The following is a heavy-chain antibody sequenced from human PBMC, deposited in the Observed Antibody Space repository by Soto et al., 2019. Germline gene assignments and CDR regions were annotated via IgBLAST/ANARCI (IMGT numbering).Heavy chain of an antibody. CDR1: GYTFTGYY. CDR2: INPNSGGT. J-gene: IGHJ4*02. D-gene: IGHD3-22*01. Sequence: QVQLVQSGAEVKKPGASVKVSCKASGYTFTGYYMHWVRQAPGQGLEWMGWINPNSGGTNYAQKFQGWVTMTRDTYISTAYMELSRLRSDDTAVYYCARQLKGYYYDSSGQLDYWGQGTLVTVSS. V-gene: IGHV1-2*04. CDR3: ARQLKGYYYDSSGQLDY.